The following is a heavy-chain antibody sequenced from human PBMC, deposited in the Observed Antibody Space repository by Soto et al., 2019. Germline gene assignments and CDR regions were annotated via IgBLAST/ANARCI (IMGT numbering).Heavy chain of an antibody. Sequence: GSXXLSXAASGFTXXXXXXXXVRQSPGKGLEWVSTFAGDRTYYADSVNGRFTISRDNSKSTLYLQMNSLRAEDTAVYYCAKGFSGSYYGNFQHWGQGTLVTVSS. D-gene: IGHD1-26*01. CDR1: GFTXXXXX. J-gene: IGHJ1*01. V-gene: IGHV3-23*01. CDR2: FAGDRT. CDR3: AKGFSGSYYGNFQH.